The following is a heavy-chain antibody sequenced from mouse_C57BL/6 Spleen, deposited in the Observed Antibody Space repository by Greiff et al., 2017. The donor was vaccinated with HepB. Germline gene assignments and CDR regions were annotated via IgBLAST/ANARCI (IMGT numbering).Heavy chain of an antibody. CDR2: IYPGSGST. V-gene: IGHV1-55*01. CDR3: ARSNWDATWFAY. CDR1: GYTFTSYW. J-gene: IGHJ3*01. Sequence: QVQLQQPGAELVKPGASVKMSCKASGYTFTSYWITWVKQRPGQGLEWIGDIYPGSGSTNYNEKFKSKATLTVDTSSSTAYMQLSSLTSEDSAVYYCARSNWDATWFAYWGQGTLVTVSA. D-gene: IGHD4-1*02.